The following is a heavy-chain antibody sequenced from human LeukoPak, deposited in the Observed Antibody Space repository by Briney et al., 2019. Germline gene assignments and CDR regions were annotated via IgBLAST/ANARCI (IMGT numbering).Heavy chain of an antibody. CDR3: ARDGYSSNDAFDI. J-gene: IGHJ3*02. CDR1: GFTFSSYS. Sequence: PGRSLRLSCAASGFTFSSYSMNWVRQAPGKGLEWVSSISSSSSYIYYADSVKGRFTISRDNAKNSLYLQMNSLRAEDTAVYYCARDGYSSNDAFDIWGQGTMVTVSS. D-gene: IGHD6-19*01. CDR2: ISSSSSYI. V-gene: IGHV3-21*01.